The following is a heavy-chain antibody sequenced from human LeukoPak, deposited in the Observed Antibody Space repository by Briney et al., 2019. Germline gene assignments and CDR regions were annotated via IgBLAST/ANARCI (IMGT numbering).Heavy chain of an antibody. CDR2: ISGSGGST. CDR1: GFTFSSYG. V-gene: IGHV3-23*01. J-gene: IGHJ4*02. D-gene: IGHD6-13*01. CDR3: ARDRSRWDFDY. Sequence: GGSLRLSCAASGFTFSSYGMSWVRQAPGKGLEWVSAISGSGGSTYYADSVKGRFTISRDNSKNTLYLQMNSLRAEDTAVYYCARDRSRWDFDYWGQGTLVTVSS.